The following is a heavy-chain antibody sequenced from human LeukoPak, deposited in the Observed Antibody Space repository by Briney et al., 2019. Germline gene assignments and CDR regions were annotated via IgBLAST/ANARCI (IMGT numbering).Heavy chain of an antibody. CDR1: GFTLSSYA. CDR2: ISTDGKDK. V-gene: IGHV3-30*18. J-gene: IGHJ4*02. CDR3: AKDQSRAAADYYFDS. Sequence: GRSLRLSCAASGFTLSSYAMHCVRQAPGKGLEWVTVISTDGKDKKYADSVKGRFAISRDNSKNTLDLQMNSLRAEDTAVYYCAKDQSRAAADYYFDSWGQGTLVTVSS. D-gene: IGHD6-13*01.